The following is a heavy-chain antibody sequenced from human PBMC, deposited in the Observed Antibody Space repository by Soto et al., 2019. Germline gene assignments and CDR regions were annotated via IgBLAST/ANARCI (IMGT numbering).Heavy chain of an antibody. CDR2: IYHSGST. CDR3: ARDGTGAGPWVGATPGHYYGMDV. CDR1: GGSISSSNW. D-gene: IGHD2-15*01. V-gene: IGHV4-4*02. J-gene: IGHJ6*02. Sequence: SETLSLTCAVSGGSISSSNWWSWVRQPPGKGLEWIGEIYHSGSTNYNPSLKSRVTISVDKSKNQFSLKLSSVTAADTAVYYCARDGTGAGPWVGATPGHYYGMDVWGQGTTVTVSS.